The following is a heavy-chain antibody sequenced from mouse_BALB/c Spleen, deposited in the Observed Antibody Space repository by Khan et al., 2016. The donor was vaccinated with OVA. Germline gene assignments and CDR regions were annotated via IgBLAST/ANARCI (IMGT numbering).Heavy chain of an antibody. D-gene: IGHD1-1*01. CDR3: GRTPGYYGSNYVDY. V-gene: IGHV5-9-3*01. CDR2: LSSGGSYT. CDR1: GFTFSNYA. J-gene: IGHJ2*01. Sequence: EVELVESGGGLVKPGGSLKFSCAASGFTFSNYAMSWVRQTPEKRLEWVATLSSGGSYTYYPDSLKGRFTISRDQAKNTLYLQMSSLRSEDTAMYYCGRTPGYYGSNYVDYWGQGTTLTVSS.